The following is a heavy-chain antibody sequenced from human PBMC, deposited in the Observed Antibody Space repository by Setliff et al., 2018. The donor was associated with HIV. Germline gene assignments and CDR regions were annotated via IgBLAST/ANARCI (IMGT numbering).Heavy chain of an antibody. V-gene: IGHV1-18*04. CDR3: ARGGPPRVATLYWFDP. D-gene: IGHD2-15*01. J-gene: IGHJ5*02. CDR2: INTYNGNT. Sequence: ASVKVSCKASGYTFINYGINWLRQAPGQGLEWMGWINTYNGNTKYGQKFQGIFTMTTDTSTSTVYMELRSLTSDDTALYYCARGGPPRVATLYWFDPWGQGTLVTVSS. CDR1: GYTFINYG.